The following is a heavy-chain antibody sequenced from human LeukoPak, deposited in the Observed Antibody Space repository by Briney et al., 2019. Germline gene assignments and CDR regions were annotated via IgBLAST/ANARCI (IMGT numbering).Heavy chain of an antibody. D-gene: IGHD6-13*01. CDR2: IIPILGIA. Sequence: ASVKVSCKASGGTFSSYAISWVRQAPGQGLEWMGRIIPILGIANYAQKFQGRVTITADKSTSTAYMELSSLRSEDTAVYYCARVNQGSSWYGFDYWGQGTLVTVSS. CDR3: ARVNQGSSWYGFDY. CDR1: GGTFSSYA. V-gene: IGHV1-69*04. J-gene: IGHJ4*02.